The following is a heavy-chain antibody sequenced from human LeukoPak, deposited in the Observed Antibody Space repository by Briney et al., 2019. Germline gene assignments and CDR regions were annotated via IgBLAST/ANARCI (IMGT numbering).Heavy chain of an antibody. CDR1: GFTFSSYG. Sequence: GGSLRLSCAASGFTFSSYGMHRVRQAPGKGLEWVAFIRYDGSNKYYADSVKGRFTISRDNSKNTLYLQMNSLRAEDTAVYYCAKDRGGSYYYFDYWGQGTLVTVSS. CDR3: AKDRGGSYYYFDY. V-gene: IGHV3-30*02. J-gene: IGHJ4*02. D-gene: IGHD1-26*01. CDR2: IRYDGSNK.